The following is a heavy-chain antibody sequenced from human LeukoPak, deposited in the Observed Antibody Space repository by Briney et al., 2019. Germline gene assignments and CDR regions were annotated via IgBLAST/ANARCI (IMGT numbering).Heavy chain of an antibody. V-gene: IGHV3-53*01. CDR3: ARVYYGSGSLHYYYYYMDV. D-gene: IGHD3-10*01. CDR1: GFTVSSNY. CDR2: TYSGGRT. J-gene: IGHJ6*03. Sequence: GGSLRLSCAASGFTVSSNYMSWVRQAPGKGLEWVSVTYSGGRTYYADSVKGRFTISRDNSKNTLYLQMNSLRAEDTAVYYCARVYYGSGSLHYYYYYMDVWGKGTAVTISS.